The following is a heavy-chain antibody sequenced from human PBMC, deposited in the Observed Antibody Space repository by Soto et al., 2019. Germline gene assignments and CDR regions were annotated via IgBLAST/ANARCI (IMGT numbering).Heavy chain of an antibody. V-gene: IGHV1-46*01. CDR3: ARGLDSGDK. CDR1: GYIFTNYY. D-gene: IGHD3-10*01. CDR2: INPNGGST. Sequence: QVRLVQSGAEVKKPGASVKVSCKASGYIFTNYYIHWVRQAPGQGLEWMAIINPNGGSTNCAQEFQGRITLTRDTSTSTVYMDLSSLTSEDTAVYSCARGLDSGDKWGQGTLVTVSS. J-gene: IGHJ4*02.